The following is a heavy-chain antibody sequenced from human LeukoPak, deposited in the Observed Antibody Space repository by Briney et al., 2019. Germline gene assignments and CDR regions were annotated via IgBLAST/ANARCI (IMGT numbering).Heavy chain of an antibody. D-gene: IGHD1-14*01. V-gene: IGHV4-39*01. J-gene: IGHJ4*02. CDR2: IYDSGST. CDR3: ARVSPRNNHYQKRVFDY. CDR1: GGSIRSSYYY. Sequence: PSETLSLTCTVSGGSIRSSYYYWGWIRQPPGKGLEWIGSIYDSGSTYYNPSLKSRVTISVDTSKNQFSLKLNSVTAADTAVYYCARVSPRNNHYQKRVFDYWGQGTLVTVSS.